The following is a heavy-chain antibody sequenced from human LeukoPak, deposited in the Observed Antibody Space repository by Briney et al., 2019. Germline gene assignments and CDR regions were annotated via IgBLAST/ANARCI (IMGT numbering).Heavy chain of an antibody. Sequence: GGSLRLSCAASGFTFTSYALSWVRQAPGKGLEWVSSISGSGDSTYYADSVKGRFTISRDNSKNTLYLQMNSLRAEDTAVYYCAKGPHNWNPHGIDYWGRGTLVTVSS. CDR1: GFTFTSYA. V-gene: IGHV3-23*01. J-gene: IGHJ4*02. D-gene: IGHD1-20*01. CDR3: AKGPHNWNPHGIDY. CDR2: ISGSGDST.